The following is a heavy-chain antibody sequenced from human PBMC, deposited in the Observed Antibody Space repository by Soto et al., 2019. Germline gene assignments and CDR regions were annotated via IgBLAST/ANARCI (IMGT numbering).Heavy chain of an antibody. V-gene: IGHV4-30-2*01. CDR1: GDCISRGGYS. CDR3: AKCITALGPIDY. CDR2: IYHSGST. Sequence: PSETLSLTCAVSGDCISRGGYSWCWIRQPPGKGLEWIGEIYHSGSTNYNPSLKSRVTISVDKSKNQFSLKLSSVTAADTAVYYCAKCITALGPIDYWGQGTLVTVSS. J-gene: IGHJ4*02. D-gene: IGHD6-6*01.